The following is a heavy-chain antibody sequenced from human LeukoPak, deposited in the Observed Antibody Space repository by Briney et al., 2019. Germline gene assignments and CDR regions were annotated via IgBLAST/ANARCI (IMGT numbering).Heavy chain of an antibody. D-gene: IGHD2-2*01. CDR3: TKLAGAILEEPTATLGWGMDA. J-gene: IGHJ6*02. Sequence: SQTLSLTCAISGDSVSSNSAAWNWIRQSPSRGLEWLGRTYYRSKWYNDYAVSVKSRITINPDTSKNQFSLQLNSVTPEDTAIYYCTKLAGAILEEPTATLGWGMDAWGQGTTVTVSS. V-gene: IGHV6-1*01. CDR2: TYYRSKWYN. CDR1: GDSVSSNSAA.